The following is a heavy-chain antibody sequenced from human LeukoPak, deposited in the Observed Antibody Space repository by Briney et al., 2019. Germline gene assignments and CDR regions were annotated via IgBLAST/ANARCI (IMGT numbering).Heavy chain of an antibody. V-gene: IGHV4-59*12. CDR1: GGSISSDY. D-gene: IGHD1-26*01. Sequence: SETLSLTCTVSGGSISSDYWSWIRQPPGKGLEWIGYIYYSGSTNYNPSLKSRVTMSVDTSKNQFSLKLSSVTAADTAVYYCARVGWELPHDAFDIWGQGTMVTVSS. CDR2: IYYSGST. CDR3: ARVGWELPHDAFDI. J-gene: IGHJ3*02.